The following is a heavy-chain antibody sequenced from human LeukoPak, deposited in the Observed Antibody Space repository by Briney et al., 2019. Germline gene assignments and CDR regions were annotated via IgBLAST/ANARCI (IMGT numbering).Heavy chain of an antibody. CDR3: ARGYGSGSYFVY. V-gene: IGHV4-34*01. CDR2: TNHSGST. D-gene: IGHD3-10*01. CDR1: GGSFVGYY. J-gene: IGHJ4*02. Sequence: SETLSLTCAVYGGSFVGYYWSWIRQDPGKGLEWIGETNHSGSTNYNPSLKSRVTISVDTSKNLFSLKLRYVAAADTAVYYCARGYGSGSYFVYWGQGTLVTVSS.